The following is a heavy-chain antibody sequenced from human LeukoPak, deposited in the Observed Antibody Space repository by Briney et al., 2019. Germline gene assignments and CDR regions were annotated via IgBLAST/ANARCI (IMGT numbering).Heavy chain of an antibody. CDR2: IKSTTDGGTT. CDR1: GFSFNNAW. J-gene: IGHJ6*03. D-gene: IGHD3-3*01. Sequence: PGGSLRLSCAASGFSFNNAWMTWVRQAPGKGLEWVGRIKSTTDGGTTDYAAPVKGRFSISRDDSKNTLYLQMINLKNEDTAVYYCTTIGVDYDFWSGYPSYYYYMDVWGKGTTVTVSS. V-gene: IGHV3-15*01. CDR3: TTIGVDYDFWSGYPSYYYYMDV.